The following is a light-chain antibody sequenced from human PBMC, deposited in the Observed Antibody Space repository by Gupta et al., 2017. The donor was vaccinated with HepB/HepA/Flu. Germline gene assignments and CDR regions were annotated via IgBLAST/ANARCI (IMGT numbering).Light chain of an antibody. V-gene: IGLV2-14*04. Sequence: YQQHPGQAPKLIIYDVNTRPSGVSNRFSGSKSGNTAYLTISGLQAEDEAHYYCSAYTRTFSLVSGGGTKVTVL. CDR3: SAYTRTFSLV. CDR2: DVN. J-gene: IGLJ2*01.